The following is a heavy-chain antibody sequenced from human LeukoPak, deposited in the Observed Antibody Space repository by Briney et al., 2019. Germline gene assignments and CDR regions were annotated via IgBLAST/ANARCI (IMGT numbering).Heavy chain of an antibody. D-gene: IGHD3-9*01. V-gene: IGHV4-34*01. CDR1: GFIFSNYA. CDR2: INHSGST. J-gene: IGHJ5*02. CDR3: ARADILTGYYPRDWFDP. Sequence: ASLRLSCAASGFIFSNYAMSWVRQAPGKGLEWIGEINHSGSTNYNPSLKSRVTISVDTSKNQFSLKLSSVTAADTAVYYCARADILTGYYPRDWFDPGGQGTLVTVSS.